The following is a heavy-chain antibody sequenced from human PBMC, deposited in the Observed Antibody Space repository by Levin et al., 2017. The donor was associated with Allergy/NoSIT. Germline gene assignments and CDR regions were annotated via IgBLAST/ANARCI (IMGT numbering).Heavy chain of an antibody. Sequence: GESLKISCKASGYTFTGYHIHWVRQAPGQGLEWMGWINPNSGGTKFAKKFQDRVTLTRDTSITTAYMDVSSLTSDDTAVYYCARASPTSSGSRFASEYWGQGTLVIVSS. CDR1: GYTFTGYH. J-gene: IGHJ4*02. CDR2: INPNSGGT. V-gene: IGHV1-2*02. D-gene: IGHD1-26*01. CDR3: ARASPTSSGSRFASEY.